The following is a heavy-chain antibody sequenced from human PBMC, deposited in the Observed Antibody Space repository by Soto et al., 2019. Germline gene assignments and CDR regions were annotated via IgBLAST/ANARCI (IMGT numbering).Heavy chain of an antibody. Sequence: GESLKISCKGSGYSFTSYWIGWVRQMPGKGLEWMGIIYPGDSDTRYSPSFQGQVTISADKSISTAYLQWSSLKASDTAMYYCARQNDYVWGSYRYTGYYYYGMDVWGQGTTVTVSS. CDR2: IYPGDSDT. D-gene: IGHD3-16*02. V-gene: IGHV5-51*01. CDR1: GYSFTSYW. CDR3: ARQNDYVWGSYRYTGYYYYGMDV. J-gene: IGHJ6*02.